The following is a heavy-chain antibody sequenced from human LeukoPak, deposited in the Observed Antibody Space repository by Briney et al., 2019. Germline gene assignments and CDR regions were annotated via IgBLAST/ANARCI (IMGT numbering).Heavy chain of an antibody. Sequence: GGSLSLSCEASGFDVSTNYMNWVRQAPRKGLEWVSFLYSGGSTYYADSVKGRFTVSRDSSGNTLFLHMTRLKTEDTAVYFCARVGDHYHWYLDVWGRGTLVTVSS. J-gene: IGHJ2*01. CDR1: GFDVSTNY. D-gene: IGHD3-10*01. V-gene: IGHV3-53*01. CDR2: LYSGGST. CDR3: ARVGDHYHWYLDV.